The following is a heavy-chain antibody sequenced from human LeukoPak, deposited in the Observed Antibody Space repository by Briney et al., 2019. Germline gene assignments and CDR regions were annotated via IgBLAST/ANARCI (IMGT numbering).Heavy chain of an antibody. J-gene: IGHJ6*02. CDR3: AKTLGRYYYGMDV. CDR2: ISWNSGSI. V-gene: IGHV3-9*01. Sequence: QAGRSLRLSCAASGFTFDDYAMHWVRQAPGKGLEWVSGISWNSGSIGYADSVKGRFTISRDNAKNSLYLQMNSLRAEDTALYYCAKTLGRYYYGMDVWGQGTTATVSS. CDR1: GFTFDDYA. D-gene: IGHD7-27*01.